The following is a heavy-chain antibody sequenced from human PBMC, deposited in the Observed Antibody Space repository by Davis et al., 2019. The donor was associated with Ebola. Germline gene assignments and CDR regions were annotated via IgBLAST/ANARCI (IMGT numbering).Heavy chain of an antibody. D-gene: IGHD5-18*01. J-gene: IGHJ6*02. Sequence: PGGSLRLSCAASGFTFSSYAMSWVRQAPGKGLEWVSAISGSGGSTYYADSVKGRFTISRDNAKNSLYLQMNSLRAEDTAVYYCGIQLASDGSMDVWGQGTTVTVSS. CDR3: GIQLASDGSMDV. CDR2: ISGSGGST. V-gene: IGHV3-23*01. CDR1: GFTFSSYA.